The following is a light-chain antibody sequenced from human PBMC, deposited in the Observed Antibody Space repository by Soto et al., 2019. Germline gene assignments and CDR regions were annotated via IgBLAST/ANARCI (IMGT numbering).Light chain of an antibody. CDR1: QSVSNSY. J-gene: IGKJ1*01. Sequence: EIVFTQSPGTLSLSPGERATLSCRASQSVSNSYLAWYQQKPGQARRLLIYDASNRATGIPARFSGSGCGTDFTLTISSLEPEDFAVYYCHQYGISPPRTFGQGTKVDIK. CDR3: HQYGISPPRT. CDR2: DAS. V-gene: IGKV3-20*01.